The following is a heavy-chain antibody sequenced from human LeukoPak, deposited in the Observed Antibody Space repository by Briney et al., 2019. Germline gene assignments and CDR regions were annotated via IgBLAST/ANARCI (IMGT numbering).Heavy chain of an antibody. CDR1: GFTFSDHY. Sequence: GGSLRLSCAASGFTFSDHYMSWIRQAPGKGLEWVSYISSSGSAIYYADSVKGRFTISRDNAKNSLYLQMNSLRAEDTAVYYCARALMRQDYFDYWGQGTLVTVSS. D-gene: IGHD6-25*01. CDR2: ISSSGSAI. J-gene: IGHJ4*02. V-gene: IGHV3-11*01. CDR3: ARALMRQDYFDY.